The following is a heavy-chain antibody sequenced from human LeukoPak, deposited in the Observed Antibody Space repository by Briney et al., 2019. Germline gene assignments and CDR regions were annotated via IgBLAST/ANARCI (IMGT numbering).Heavy chain of an antibody. V-gene: IGHV3-43*02. CDR2: ISGDGGST. Sequence: PGGSLRLSCAASGFTFDDYAMHWVRQAPGKSLEWVSLISGDGGSTYYADFVKGRLTISRDNSQNSLYLQMNSLRSEDTALYYCAKDIADNYYDSSGYPSGWGQGTLVTVSS. J-gene: IGHJ4*02. CDR1: GFTFDDYA. D-gene: IGHD3-22*01. CDR3: AKDIADNYYDSSGYPSG.